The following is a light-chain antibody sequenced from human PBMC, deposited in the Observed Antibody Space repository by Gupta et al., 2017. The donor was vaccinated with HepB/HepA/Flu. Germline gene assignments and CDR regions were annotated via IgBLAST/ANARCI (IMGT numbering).Light chain of an antibody. V-gene: IGKV3-11*01. Sequence: EIVLTQSPATLSLSPGERATLSCRASQNVGTSLAWYQQKPGQAPRLLIYEASNRATAIPARFSGSGSGTDFTRTCSSIEPEDFAGYDGQQINKFGQGTRLEIK. CDR1: QNVGTS. CDR3: QQINK. J-gene: IGKJ5*01. CDR2: EAS.